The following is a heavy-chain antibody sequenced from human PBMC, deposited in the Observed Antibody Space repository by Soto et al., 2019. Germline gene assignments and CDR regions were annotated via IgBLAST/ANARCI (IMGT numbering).Heavy chain of an antibody. D-gene: IGHD4-17*01. Sequence: QVQLVESGGGLVKPGGSLRLSCATSGFTFSDYYMSWIRQPPGKGLEWVSYIGTRGKTKYYPASVRGRFTISRDNAKNSLYLQMNSLRADDTAVYYCARDGTEYYGEYYDYWGQGIPVTVSS. V-gene: IGHV3-11*01. CDR3: ARDGTEYYGEYYDY. J-gene: IGHJ4*02. CDR2: IGTRGKTK. CDR1: GFTFSDYY.